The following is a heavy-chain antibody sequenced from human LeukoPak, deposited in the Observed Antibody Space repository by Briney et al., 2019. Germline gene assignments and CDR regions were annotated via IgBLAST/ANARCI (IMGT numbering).Heavy chain of an antibody. D-gene: IGHD2-15*01. CDR3: ARDEGDGSYFDN. J-gene: IGHJ4*02. Sequence: GGSLRLSCAASGFIFSSYAMHWVRQAPGKGLEWVAVMSYDGSNKYYADSVKGRFTISRDNSKNTLYLQMNSLRAEDTAVYYCARDEGDGSYFDNWGQGTLVTVSS. CDR1: GFIFSSYA. V-gene: IGHV3-30*04. CDR2: MSYDGSNK.